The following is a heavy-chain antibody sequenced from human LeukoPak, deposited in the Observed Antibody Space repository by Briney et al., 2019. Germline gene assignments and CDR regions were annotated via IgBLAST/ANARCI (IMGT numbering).Heavy chain of an antibody. J-gene: IGHJ4*02. CDR3: AREVTMVRGVILPTLDY. CDR1: GGSISSGSYY. D-gene: IGHD3-10*01. V-gene: IGHV4-61*02. CDR2: IYTSGST. Sequence: PSETLSLTCTVSGGSISSGSYYWSWIRQPAGKGLEWIRRIYTSGSTNYNPSLKSRVTISVDTSKNQFSLKLSSVTAADTAVYYCAREVTMVRGVILPTLDYWGQGTLVTVSS.